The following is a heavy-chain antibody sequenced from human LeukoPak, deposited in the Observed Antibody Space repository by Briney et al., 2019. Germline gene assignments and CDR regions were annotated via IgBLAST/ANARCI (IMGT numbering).Heavy chain of an antibody. J-gene: IGHJ5*02. CDR3: TSTRVEYYYDSSGFDWFDP. V-gene: IGHV3-73*01. CDR1: GFTFSGSA. CDR2: IRSKANSYAT. Sequence: GGSLRLSCAASGFTFSGSAMHWVRQASGKGLEWVGRIRSKANSYATAYAASVKGRFTISRDDSKNTAYLQMNSLKTEDTAVYYCTSTRVEYYYDSSGFDWFDPWGQGTLVTVSS. D-gene: IGHD3-22*01.